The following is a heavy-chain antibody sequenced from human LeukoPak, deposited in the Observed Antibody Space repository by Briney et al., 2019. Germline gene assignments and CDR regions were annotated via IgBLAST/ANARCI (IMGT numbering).Heavy chain of an antibody. CDR3: ASEKKRGYSYGHDY. CDR2: IIPIFGTA. D-gene: IGHD5-18*01. CDR1: GGTFSSYA. Sequence: ASVKVSCKASGGTFSSYAISWVRQAPGQGLEWMGRIIPIFGTANYAQKFQGRVTITTDESTSTAYMELSSLRSEDTAVYSCASEKKRGYSYGHDYWGQGTLVTVSS. V-gene: IGHV1-69*05. J-gene: IGHJ4*02.